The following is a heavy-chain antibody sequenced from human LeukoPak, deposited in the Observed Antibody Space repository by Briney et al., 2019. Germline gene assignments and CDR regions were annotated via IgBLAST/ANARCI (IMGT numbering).Heavy chain of an antibody. CDR2: ISGSGDST. CDR1: GFTFSSYA. V-gene: IGHV3-23*01. D-gene: IGHD3-22*01. Sequence: PGGSLRLSCAASGFTFSSYAMTWVRQAPGKGLEWVSTISGSGDSTYFADSVKGRFTISRDNSKNTLYLQMDTLRAEDTAVYYCAKVRNYDSSAYYWNDAFDIWGQGTKVTVPS. CDR3: AKVRNYDSSAYYWNDAFDI. J-gene: IGHJ3*02.